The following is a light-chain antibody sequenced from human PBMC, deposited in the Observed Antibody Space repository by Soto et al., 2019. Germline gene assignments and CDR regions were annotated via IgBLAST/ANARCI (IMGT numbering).Light chain of an antibody. J-gene: IGKJ1*01. V-gene: IGKV1-5*01. CDR2: DAS. Sequence: DIQLTQSPSTLSASVGETVTISLRASQSISSCLAWYQQKPGKAPKLLIYDASTLQSGVPSRFSGSGSGTEFTLTISTLQPDDFVTYYCQQYNSYPWTFGQGNKVDIK. CDR3: QQYNSYPWT. CDR1: QSISSC.